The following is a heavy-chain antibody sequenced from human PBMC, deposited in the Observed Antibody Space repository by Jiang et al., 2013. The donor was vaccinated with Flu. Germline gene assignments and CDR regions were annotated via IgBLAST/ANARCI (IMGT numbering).Heavy chain of an antibody. Sequence: QSGSELKKPGASVKISCEASGYTFTSRTIHWVRQAPGQGLEWMGYINTYSGKPTYAPGLTGRFVFSVDTSVRTTYLQITGLKTEDTAVYYCARDGTGATFYFDYWGQGSLVTVSS. CDR3: ARDGTGATFYFDY. CDR1: GYTFTSRT. V-gene: IGHV7-4-1*02. J-gene: IGHJ4*02. D-gene: IGHD3-10*01. CDR2: INTYSGKP.